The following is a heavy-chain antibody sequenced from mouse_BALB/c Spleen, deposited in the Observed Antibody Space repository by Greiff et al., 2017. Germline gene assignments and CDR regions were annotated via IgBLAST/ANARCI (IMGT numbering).Heavy chain of an antibody. Sequence: VQLQQSGPELVKPGASVKVSCKASGYAFTSYNMYWVKQSHGKSLEWIGYIDPYNGGTSYNQKFKGKATLTVDKSSSTAYMLLNSLTSEYSAVYYCAKGNYGSSPDYWGQGTTLTVSS. J-gene: IGHJ2*01. CDR3: AKGNYGSSPDY. V-gene: IGHV1S135*01. CDR2: IDPYNGGT. D-gene: IGHD1-1*01. CDR1: GYAFTSYN.